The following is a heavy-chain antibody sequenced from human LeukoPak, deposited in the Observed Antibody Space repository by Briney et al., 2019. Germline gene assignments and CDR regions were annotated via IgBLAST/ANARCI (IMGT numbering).Heavy chain of an antibody. Sequence: GGSLRLSCAASGFIFSQYSMNWVRQAPGKGPEWVSHIRSSSETFYADSVKGRFTISRDNARNSLYLQMNNLRGEDTAIYYCARDAGNSGYGCDLWGQGTLVTVSS. J-gene: IGHJ5*02. CDR3: ARDAGNSGYGCDL. CDR2: IRSSSET. D-gene: IGHD5-12*01. CDR1: GFIFSQYS. V-gene: IGHV3-48*01.